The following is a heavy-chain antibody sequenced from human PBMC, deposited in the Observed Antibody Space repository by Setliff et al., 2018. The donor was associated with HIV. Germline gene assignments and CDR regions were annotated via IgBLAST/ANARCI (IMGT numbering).Heavy chain of an antibody. CDR3: ARDSRDIVVVIAPEPEPYYYYGMDV. V-gene: IGHV4-39*07. J-gene: IGHJ6*04. D-gene: IGHD2-15*01. Sequence: PSETLSLTCTVSGGSMSSSSYYWGWIRQPPGKGLEWIGSIYYSGSTYYNPSLKSRVTISVDTSKNQFSLKLSSVTAADTAVYYCARDSRDIVVVIAPEPEPYYYYGMDVWGEGTTVTVSS. CDR1: GGSMSSSSYY. CDR2: IYYSGST.